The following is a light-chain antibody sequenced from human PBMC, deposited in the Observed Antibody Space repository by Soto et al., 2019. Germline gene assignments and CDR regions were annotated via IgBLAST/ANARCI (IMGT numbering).Light chain of an antibody. CDR3: QVWDSRGV. V-gene: IGLV3-21*04. Sequence: VLTQPPSVSVAPGKTARITCGGNNIGSKSVHWYQQKPGQAPVLVIYYDSDRPSGMPERFSGSNSGNTATLTISRVEAGDEADYYCQVWDSRGVFGTGTKLTVL. CDR1: NIGSKS. CDR2: YDS. J-gene: IGLJ1*01.